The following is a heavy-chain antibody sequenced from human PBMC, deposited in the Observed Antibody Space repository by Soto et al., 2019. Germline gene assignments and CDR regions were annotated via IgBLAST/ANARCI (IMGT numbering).Heavy chain of an antibody. V-gene: IGHV3-23*01. CDR2: ISGSGGST. CDR1: GFTFSSYA. D-gene: IGHD3-9*01. CDR3: AKAGAYYDILTGYAPNYYYYGMDV. Sequence: GGSLRLSCAASGFTFSSYAMSWVRQAPGKGLEWVSAISGSGGSTYYADSVKGRFTISRDNSKNTLYLQMNSLRAEDTAVYYCAKAGAYYDILTGYAPNYYYYGMDVWGQGTTVTVSS. J-gene: IGHJ6*02.